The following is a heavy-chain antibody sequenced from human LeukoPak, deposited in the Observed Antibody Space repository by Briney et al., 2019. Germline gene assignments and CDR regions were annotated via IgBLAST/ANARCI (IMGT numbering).Heavy chain of an antibody. CDR3: ARQKYCSSTSCEGFDY. D-gene: IGHD2-2*01. CDR2: IYSGGST. V-gene: IGHV3-53*01. CDR1: GFTVSSNY. J-gene: IGHJ4*02. Sequence: GGSLRLSCAASGFTVSSNYMSWVRQAPGKGLEWVSVIYSGGSTYYADSVKGRFTISRDNSKNTLYLQMNSLRAEDTAVYYCARQKYCSSTSCEGFDYWGQGTLVTVSS.